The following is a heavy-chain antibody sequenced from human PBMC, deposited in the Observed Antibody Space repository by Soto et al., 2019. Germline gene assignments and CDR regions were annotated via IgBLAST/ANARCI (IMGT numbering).Heavy chain of an antibody. Sequence: ASVKVSCKASGYTFTSYYMHWVPQAPVQGLEWMGIINPSGGSTSYAQKFQGRVTMTRDTSTSTVYMELSSLRSEDRAVYYCARDASTVTNGDYCYGMDVSGQGPTVTVSS. D-gene: IGHD4-4*01. V-gene: IGHV1-46*01. J-gene: IGHJ6*02. CDR3: ARDASTVTNGDYCYGMDV. CDR2: INPSGGST. CDR1: GYTFTSYY.